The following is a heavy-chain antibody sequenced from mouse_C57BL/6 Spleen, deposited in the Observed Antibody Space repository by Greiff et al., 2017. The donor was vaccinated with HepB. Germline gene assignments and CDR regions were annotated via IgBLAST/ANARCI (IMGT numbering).Heavy chain of an antibody. CDR1: GYSFTGYY. Sequence: EVKLVESGPELVKPGASVKISCKASGYSFTGYYMNWVKQSPEKSLEWIGEINPSTGGTTYNQKFKAKATLTVDKSSSTAYMQLKSLTSEDSAVYYCASKGARYAMDYWGQGTSVTVSS. CDR2: INPSTGGT. CDR3: ASKGARYAMDY. J-gene: IGHJ4*01. V-gene: IGHV1-42*01.